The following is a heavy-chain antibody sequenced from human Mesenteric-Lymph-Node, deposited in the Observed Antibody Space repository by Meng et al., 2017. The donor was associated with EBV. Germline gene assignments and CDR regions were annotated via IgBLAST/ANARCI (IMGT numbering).Heavy chain of an antibody. V-gene: IGHV4-4*02. J-gene: IGHJ4*02. CDR2: VYHSGST. Sequence: QLKESGPRLVTPSGTLSLTCAVSGASISGPNWWSCVRQPPGKGLEWIGEVYHSGSTNYNPSLKSRVSMSVDTSKNHFSLKLTSVTAADTAMYYCAEVLNGYYYFDYWGQGTLVTVSS. CDR3: AEVLNGYYYFDY. CDR1: GASISGPNW. D-gene: IGHD3-22*01.